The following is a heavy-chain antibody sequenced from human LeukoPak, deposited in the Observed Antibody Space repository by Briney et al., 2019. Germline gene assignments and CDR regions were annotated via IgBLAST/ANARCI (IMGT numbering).Heavy chain of an antibody. J-gene: IGHJ4*02. CDR1: GGTFSSYA. D-gene: IGHD2-15*01. Sequence: GASVKVSCKASGGTFSSYAISWVRQAPGQGLEWMGRIIPIFGIANYAQKFQGRVTITADKSTSTAYMELSSPRSEDTAVYYCARDAYCSGGSCLPHAFDYWGQGTLVTASS. CDR3: ARDAYCSGGSCLPHAFDY. V-gene: IGHV1-69*04. CDR2: IIPIFGIA.